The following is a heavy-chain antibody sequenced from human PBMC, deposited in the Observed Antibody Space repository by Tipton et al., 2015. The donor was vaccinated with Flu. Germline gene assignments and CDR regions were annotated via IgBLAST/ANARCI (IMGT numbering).Heavy chain of an antibody. V-gene: IGHV3-66*02. CDR3: ARFAEGGYWYSDL. CDR2: IYTDTTT. CDR1: GFTISANY. J-gene: IGHJ2*01. D-gene: IGHD3-16*01. Sequence: VQLVQSGGGLVQPGGSLRLSCAASGFTISANYMSWVRQAPGKGLDWVSVIYTDTTTHYADSVKGRFTISRDNSKNTLYLQMNSLRTEDTAVYYCARFAEGGYWYSDLWGRGTLVTVAS.